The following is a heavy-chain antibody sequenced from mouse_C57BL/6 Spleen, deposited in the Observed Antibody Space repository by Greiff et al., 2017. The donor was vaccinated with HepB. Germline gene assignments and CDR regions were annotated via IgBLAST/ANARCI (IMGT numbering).Heavy chain of an antibody. J-gene: IGHJ2*01. CDR1: IKNTY. V-gene: IGHV14-3*01. CDR2: IDPANGNT. CDR3: ARSTWDGFDY. D-gene: IGHD4-1*01. Sequence: EVQLQQSVAELVRPGASVNIKNTYMHWVKQRPEQGLEWIGRIDPANGNTKYAPKFQGKATITADTSSNTAYLQLSSLTSEDTAIYYCARSTWDGFDYWGQGTTLTVSS.